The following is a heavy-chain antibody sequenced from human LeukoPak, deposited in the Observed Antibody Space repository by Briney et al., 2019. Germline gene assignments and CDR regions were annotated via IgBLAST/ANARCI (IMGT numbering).Heavy chain of an antibody. Sequence: PGGSLRLSCAASGFTFSDYSMNWIRQAPGKGLEWVSYISSSGNTIYYADSVKGRFTISRDNAKNSLYLQMNSLRAEDTAVYYCARTRIAVAGPFYYWGQGTLVTVSS. V-gene: IGHV3-11*04. J-gene: IGHJ4*02. CDR3: ARTRIAVAGPFYY. D-gene: IGHD6-19*01. CDR1: GFTFSDYS. CDR2: ISSSGNTI.